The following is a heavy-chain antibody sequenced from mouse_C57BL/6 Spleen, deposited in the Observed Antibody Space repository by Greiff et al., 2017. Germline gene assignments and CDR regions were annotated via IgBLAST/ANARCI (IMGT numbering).Heavy chain of an antibody. CDR2: IDPSDSET. D-gene: IGHD1-1*01. V-gene: IGHV1-52*01. CDR1: GYTFTSYW. CDR3: ARSRYGGSCDY. J-gene: IGHJ2*01. Sequence: QVQLQQPGAELVRPGSSVKLSCKASGYTFTSYWMHWVKQRPIQGLEWIGNIDPSDSETHYNQKFKDKATLTVDKSSSTAYMQLSSLTSEDSAVYYCARSRYGGSCDYWGQGTTLTVSS.